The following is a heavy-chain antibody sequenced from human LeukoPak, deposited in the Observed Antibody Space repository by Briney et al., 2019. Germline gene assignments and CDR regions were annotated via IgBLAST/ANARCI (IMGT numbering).Heavy chain of an antibody. CDR1: GFTFSSYG. V-gene: IGHV3-30*18. Sequence: PGGPLRLSCAASGFTFSSYGMHWVRQAPGKGLEWVAVISYDGSNKYYADSVKGRFTISRDNSKNTLYLQMNSLRAEDTAVYYCAKDGDQYSGSYYYFDYWGQGTLVTVSS. CDR3: AKDGDQYSGSYYYFDY. CDR2: ISYDGSNK. D-gene: IGHD1-26*01. J-gene: IGHJ4*02.